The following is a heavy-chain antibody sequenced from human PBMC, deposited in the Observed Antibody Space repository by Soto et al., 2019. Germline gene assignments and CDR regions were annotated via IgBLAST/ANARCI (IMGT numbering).Heavy chain of an antibody. CDR1: GFTFSSYG. J-gene: IGHJ6*02. Sequence: GGSLRLSCAASGFTFSSYGMHWVRQAPGKGLEWVAVISYDGSNKYYADSVKGRFTISRDNSKNTLYLQMNSLRAEDTAVYYCAKGASGSSGWYAWYYGMDVWGQGTTVTVS. D-gene: IGHD6-19*01. V-gene: IGHV3-30*18. CDR3: AKGASGSSGWYAWYYGMDV. CDR2: ISYDGSNK.